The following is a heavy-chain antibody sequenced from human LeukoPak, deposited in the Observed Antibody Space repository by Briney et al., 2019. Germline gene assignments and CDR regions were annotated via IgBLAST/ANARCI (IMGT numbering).Heavy chain of an antibody. V-gene: IGHV3-33*01. CDR2: IWYDGSNK. D-gene: IGHD2/OR15-2a*01. CDR1: GFTFSDYG. Sequence: GGSLRLSCTASGFTFSDYGMHWVRQPPGKGLEWVAIIWYDGSNKTYEDSVKGRFTVSRDNSKNTLYLQMNSLRAEDTAVYYCAREGPRGNSQFDYWGQGTLVTVSS. J-gene: IGHJ4*02. CDR3: AREGPRGNSQFDY.